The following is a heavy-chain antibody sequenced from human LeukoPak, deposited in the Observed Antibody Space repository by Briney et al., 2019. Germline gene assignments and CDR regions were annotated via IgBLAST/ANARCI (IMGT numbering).Heavy chain of an antibody. CDR1: GFTFSSYS. J-gene: IGHJ3*02. CDR3: ARVPVGASRAFDI. D-gene: IGHD1-26*01. CDR2: ISSSSSTI. Sequence: GGSLRLSCAASGFTFSSYSMNWVRQAPGKGLEWVSYISSSSSTIYYADSVKGRFTISRDNAKNSLYLQMNSLRAEDTAVYYCARVPVGASRAFDIWGQGTIVTVSS. V-gene: IGHV3-48*04.